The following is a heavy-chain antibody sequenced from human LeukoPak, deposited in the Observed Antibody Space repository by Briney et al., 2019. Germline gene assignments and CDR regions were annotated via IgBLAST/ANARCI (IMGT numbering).Heavy chain of an antibody. Sequence: GGSLRLSCAASGFTVSSNYMSWVRQAPGKGLEWVSVIYSGGSTYYADSVKGRFTISRDNSKNTLYLQMNSLRAEDTAVYFCAREVSRSYVYYSDYWGQGTLVTVSS. CDR1: GFTVSSNY. V-gene: IGHV3-53*01. CDR3: AREVSRSYVYYSDY. J-gene: IGHJ4*02. D-gene: IGHD3-16*01. CDR2: IYSGGST.